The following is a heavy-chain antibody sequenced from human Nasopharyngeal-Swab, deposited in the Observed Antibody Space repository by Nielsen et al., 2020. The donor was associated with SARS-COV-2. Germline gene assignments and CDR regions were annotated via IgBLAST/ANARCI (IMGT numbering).Heavy chain of an antibody. CDR3: ARETRDY. V-gene: IGHV3-11*06. D-gene: IGHD1-14*01. J-gene: IGHJ4*02. Sequence: WIRQPPGKGLEWISYISGKSTYTSYADPVKGRFTISRDNVKKSLYLQMNSLRAEDTAVYYCARETRDYWGQGILVTVSS. CDR2: ISGKSTYT.